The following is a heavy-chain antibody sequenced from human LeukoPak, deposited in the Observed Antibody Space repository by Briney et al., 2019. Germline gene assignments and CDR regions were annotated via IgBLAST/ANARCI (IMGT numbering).Heavy chain of an antibody. J-gene: IGHJ3*02. CDR3: AEVRSSAYDI. D-gene: IGHD3-10*01. Sequence: GGSLRLSCAASGFTFSSYWMHWVRQAPGKGLVWDSRFNSDGITTSYADSVKGRFTISRDNAENSLYLQMNSLRDEDTAVYYCAEVRSSAYDIWGQGTLVTISS. CDR2: FNSDGITT. V-gene: IGHV3-74*01. CDR1: GFTFSSYW.